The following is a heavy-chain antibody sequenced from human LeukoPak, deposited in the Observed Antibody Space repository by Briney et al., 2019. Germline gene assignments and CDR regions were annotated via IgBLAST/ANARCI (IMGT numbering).Heavy chain of an antibody. CDR3: AKAGGGCYYGVDAFDI. D-gene: IGHD1-26*01. V-gene: IGHV3-33*06. CDR2: IWYDGSNK. Sequence: GGSLRLSCAASGFTFSNYGMYWVRQAPGKGLEWVAVIWYDGSNKYYADSVKGRFTMSRDNSKNTLYLQMNSLRAEDTAVYYCAKAGGGCYYGVDAFDIWGQGTMVTVSS. J-gene: IGHJ3*02. CDR1: GFTFSNYG.